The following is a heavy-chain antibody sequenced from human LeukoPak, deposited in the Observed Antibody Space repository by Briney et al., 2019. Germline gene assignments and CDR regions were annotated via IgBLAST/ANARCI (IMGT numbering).Heavy chain of an antibody. CDR2: IYYSGST. Sequence: SETLSLTCTVSGGSISSYYWSWIRQPPGKGLEWIGYIYYSGSTNYNPSLKSRVTISVDTSKNQFSLKLSSVTAADMAVYYCARSRRPRLLYGDYAWYFDLWSRGTLVTVSS. CDR3: ARSRRPRLLYGDYAWYFDL. J-gene: IGHJ2*01. CDR1: GGSISSYY. D-gene: IGHD4-17*01. V-gene: IGHV4-59*08.